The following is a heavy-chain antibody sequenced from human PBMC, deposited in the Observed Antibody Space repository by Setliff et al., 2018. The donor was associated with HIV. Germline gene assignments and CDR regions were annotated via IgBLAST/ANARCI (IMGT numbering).Heavy chain of an antibody. CDR1: GGSATNTKSY. V-gene: IGHV4-39*01. Sequence: SETLSLTCTVSGGSATNTKSYWGWIRQPPGKGLEWIASISHSGNTYYNPSLNSRVTISLDTSKNQFSLKLTSVTAADTAVYYCANRLYYYDSSGSLREEGFDPWGQGTLVTVSS. J-gene: IGHJ5*02. CDR2: ISHSGNT. D-gene: IGHD3-22*01. CDR3: ANRLYYYDSSGSLREEGFDP.